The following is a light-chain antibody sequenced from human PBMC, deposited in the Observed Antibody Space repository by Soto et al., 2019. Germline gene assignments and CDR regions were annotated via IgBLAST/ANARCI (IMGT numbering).Light chain of an antibody. CDR1: SIDVGDYDY. V-gene: IGLV2-14*01. J-gene: IGLJ2*01. CDR2: EVS. Sequence: QSALTQPASVSGSPGQSITISCTGTSIDVGDYDYVSWYQQYAGKAPKMMIYEVSNRPSGVSNRFSGSKSGNTASLTISGLQAEDEADYYCSSYRSSNTLLFGGGTKLTVL. CDR3: SSYRSSNTLL.